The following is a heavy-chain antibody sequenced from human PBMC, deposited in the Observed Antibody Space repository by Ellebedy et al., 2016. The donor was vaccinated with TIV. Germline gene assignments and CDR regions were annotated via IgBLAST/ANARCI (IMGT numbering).Heavy chain of an antibody. V-gene: IGHV4-38-2*02. J-gene: IGHJ6*02. CDR2: IYHSGST. Sequence: SETLSLTCTVSGYSISSGYYWGWIRQPPGKGLEWIGSIYHSGSTYYNPSLKSRVTISVDTSKNQFALKLSSVTAADTAVYYCATDDSSPDYYYGMDVWGQGTTVTVSS. D-gene: IGHD6-13*01. CDR3: ATDDSSPDYYYGMDV. CDR1: GYSISSGYY.